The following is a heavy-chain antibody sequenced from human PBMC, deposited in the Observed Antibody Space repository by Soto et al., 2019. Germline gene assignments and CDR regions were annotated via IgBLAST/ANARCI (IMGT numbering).Heavy chain of an antibody. CDR3: TRDVSCRYFDL. J-gene: IGHJ2*01. CDR2: IWYDGSNT. CDR1: GFTFRNYG. Sequence: QVQLVEAGGGVVQPERSLRLSCAASGFTFRNYGMHWVRQAPGKGLEWVALIWYDGSNTFYTDSVKGRFTISRDNSKSTLHLQMDSLRAEDTAVYYCTRDVSCRYFDLWGRGSLVIVSS. V-gene: IGHV3-33*01.